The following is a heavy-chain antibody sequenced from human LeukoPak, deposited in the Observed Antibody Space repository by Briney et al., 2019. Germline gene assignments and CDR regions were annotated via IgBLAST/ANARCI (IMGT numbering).Heavy chain of an antibody. CDR2: INPSSGGT. V-gene: IGHV1-2*02. CDR1: GYTFTDYY. Sequence: GASVKVSCKASGYTFTDYYIHWVRQAPGQGLEWMGWINPSSGGTNFAQKFQGRVTMTRGTSISTAYMELSSLRSDDTAVYYCARRYCSSTNRYTPGFDPWGQGTLVTVSS. D-gene: IGHD2-2*02. J-gene: IGHJ5*02. CDR3: ARRYCSSTNRYTPGFDP.